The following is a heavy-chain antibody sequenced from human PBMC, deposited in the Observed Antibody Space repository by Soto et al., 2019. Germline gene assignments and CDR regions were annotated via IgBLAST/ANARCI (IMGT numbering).Heavy chain of an antibody. V-gene: IGHV1-2*04. CDR1: GYTFTGYY. Sequence: QVQLVQSGAEVKKPGASVKVSCKASGYTFTGYYMHWVRQAPGQGLEWMGWINPNSGGTNYAQKFQGWVTMTRDTSNSTAYMELSRPRSDDTAVYYCARGPIEHYDILTGTGGMDVWGQGPTVTVSS. CDR3: ARGPIEHYDILTGTGGMDV. J-gene: IGHJ6*02. CDR2: INPNSGGT. D-gene: IGHD3-9*01.